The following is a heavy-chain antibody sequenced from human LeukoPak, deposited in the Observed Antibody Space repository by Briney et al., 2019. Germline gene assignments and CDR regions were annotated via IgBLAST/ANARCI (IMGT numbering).Heavy chain of an antibody. Sequence: SETLSLTCTVSGGSISSGGYYWSWIRQHPGKGLEWIGYIYYSGSTYYKPSLKSRVTISVDTSKNQFSLKLSSVTAADTAVYYCAGDEGDTAINYWGQGTLVTVSS. CDR1: GGSISSGGYY. D-gene: IGHD5-18*01. CDR3: AGDEGDTAINY. CDR2: IYYSGST. V-gene: IGHV4-31*03. J-gene: IGHJ4*02.